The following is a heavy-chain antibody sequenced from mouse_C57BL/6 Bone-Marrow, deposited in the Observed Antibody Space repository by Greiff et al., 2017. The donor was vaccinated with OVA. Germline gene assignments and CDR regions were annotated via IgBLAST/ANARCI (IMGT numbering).Heavy chain of an antibody. CDR1: GYTFTSYW. D-gene: IGHD1-1*01. CDR2: IYPGSGST. V-gene: IGHV1-55*01. J-gene: IGHJ2*01. Sequence: QVQLQQPGAELVKPGASVKMSCKASGYTFTSYWITWVKQRPGQGLEWIGDIYPGSGSTNYNEKLKSKATLTVDTSSSTAYMQLSSLTSEDSAVYYGARGDYYGSSCVGYWGQGTTLTVSS. CDR3: ARGDYYGSSCVGY.